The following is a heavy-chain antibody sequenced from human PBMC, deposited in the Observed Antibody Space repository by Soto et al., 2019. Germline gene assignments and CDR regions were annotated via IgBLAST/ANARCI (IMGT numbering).Heavy chain of an antibody. J-gene: IGHJ4*02. D-gene: IGHD2-2*01. Sequence: ASVKVSCKASGYTFTSYGISWVRQAPGQGLEWMGWISAYNGNTNYAQKFQGRVTITADESTSTAYMELSSLRSEDTAVYYCARSPIPAAPMYYFDYWGQGTLVTVSS. CDR1: GYTFTSYG. V-gene: IGHV1-18*01. CDR3: ARSPIPAAPMYYFDY. CDR2: ISAYNGNT.